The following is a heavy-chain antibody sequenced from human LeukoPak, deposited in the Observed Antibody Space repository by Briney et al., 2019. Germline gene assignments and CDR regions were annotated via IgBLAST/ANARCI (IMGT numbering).Heavy chain of an antibody. Sequence: SETLSLTCTVSGGSISSGSYYWSWIRQPAGKGLEWIGRIYTSGSTNYNPSLKSRVTISVDTSKNQFSLKLSSVTAADTAVYYCVKGSYYFDYWGQGTLVTVSS. V-gene: IGHV4-61*02. J-gene: IGHJ4*02. CDR2: IYTSGST. CDR1: GGSISSGSYY. CDR3: VKGSYYFDY.